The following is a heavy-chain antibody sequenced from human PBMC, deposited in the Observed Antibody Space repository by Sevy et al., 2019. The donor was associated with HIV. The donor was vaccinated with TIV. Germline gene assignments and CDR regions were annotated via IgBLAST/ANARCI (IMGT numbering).Heavy chain of an antibody. CDR3: AKRPYYYYNSDGHLVSSTDEADY. CDR2: ISSSGSTI. CDR1: GFTFSDYY. V-gene: IGHV3-11*01. Sequence: GGSLRLSCAASGFTFSDYYMSWIRQAPGKGLEWVSYISSSGSTIYYADSVKGRFTISGDNSRNTLYLQMNSLRAEDTAVYYCAKRPYYYYNSDGHLVSSTDEADYWGQGTLVTVSS. J-gene: IGHJ4*02. D-gene: IGHD3-22*01.